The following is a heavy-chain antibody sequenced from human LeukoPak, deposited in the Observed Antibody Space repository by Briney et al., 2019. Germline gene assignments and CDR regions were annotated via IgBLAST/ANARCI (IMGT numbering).Heavy chain of an antibody. CDR3: ARDLGPNYYYYYMDV. CDR1: GGSISSGGYY. V-gene: IGHV4-31*03. D-gene: IGHD3-16*01. J-gene: IGHJ6*03. CDR2: IYYSGST. Sequence: SETLSLTCTVSGGSISSGGYYWSWIRQHPGKGLEWIGYIYYSGSTYYNPSLKSRVTISVDTSKNQFSLKLSSVTAADTAVYYCARDLGPNYYYYYMDVWGKGTTVTVSS.